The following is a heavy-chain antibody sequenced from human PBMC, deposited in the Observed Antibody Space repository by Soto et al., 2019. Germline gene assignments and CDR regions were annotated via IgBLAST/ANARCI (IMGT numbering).Heavy chain of an antibody. Sequence: TGGSLRLSCAAPGFTFSSYSMNWVRQAPGKGLEWVSSISSSSSYIYYADSVKGRFTISRDNAKNSLYLQMNSLRAEDTAVYYCARDPDSSSWYKGWFDPWGQGTLVTVSS. CDR1: GFTFSSYS. CDR2: ISSSSSYI. V-gene: IGHV3-21*01. D-gene: IGHD6-13*01. CDR3: ARDPDSSSWYKGWFDP. J-gene: IGHJ5*02.